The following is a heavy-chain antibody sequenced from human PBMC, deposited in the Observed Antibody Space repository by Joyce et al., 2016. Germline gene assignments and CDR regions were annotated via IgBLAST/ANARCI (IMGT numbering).Heavy chain of an antibody. J-gene: IGHJ4*02. CDR2: ISYDGIYK. CDR3: AKILTATYSSGWFLDY. Sequence: QVQLVESGGGVVQPGRSLSLSCAASGLTLRNYGVHWGRQAPGKGLEWVAVISYDGIYKYYADSVKGRFTISRDNSKNTVFLEMNSLRTEDTAVYYCAKILTATYSSGWFLDYWGQGTLVTVSS. V-gene: IGHV3-30*18. CDR1: GLTLRNYG. D-gene: IGHD6-25*01.